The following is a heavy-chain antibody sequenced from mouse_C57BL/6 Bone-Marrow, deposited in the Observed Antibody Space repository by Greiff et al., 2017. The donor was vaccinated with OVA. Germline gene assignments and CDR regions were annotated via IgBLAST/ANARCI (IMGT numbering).Heavy chain of an antibody. CDR2: IHPNSGST. V-gene: IGHV1-64*01. J-gene: IGHJ2*01. D-gene: IGHD2-10*01. CDR1: GYTFTSYW. Sequence: QVHVKQPGAELVKPGASVKLSCKASGYTFTSYWMHWVKQRPGQGLEWIGMIHPNSGSTNYNEKFKSKATLTVDKSSSTAYMQLSSLTSEDSAVYYCASPLLSHRDYWGQGTTLTVSS. CDR3: ASPLLSHRDY.